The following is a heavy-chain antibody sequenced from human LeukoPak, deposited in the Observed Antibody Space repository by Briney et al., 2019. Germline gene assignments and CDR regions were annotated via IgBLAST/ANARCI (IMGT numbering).Heavy chain of an antibody. Sequence: SQTLSLTCTVSGGSISSGSYYGRWIRKPAGKGLEWIGPIYTSGSTNYHPSLKSRVTISVDTSKNQFSLKLSSVTAADTAVYYCARDRHGDYHYWGQGTLVTVSS. D-gene: IGHD4-17*01. J-gene: IGHJ4*02. CDR3: ARDRHGDYHY. CDR1: GGSISSGSYY. V-gene: IGHV4-61*02. CDR2: IYTSGST.